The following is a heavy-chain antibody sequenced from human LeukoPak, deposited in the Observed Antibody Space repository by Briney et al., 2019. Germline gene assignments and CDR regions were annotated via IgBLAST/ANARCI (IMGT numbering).Heavy chain of an antibody. CDR3: ARDQRGVGATLRDDAFDI. Sequence: GGSLRLSCAASGFTFSSYSMNWVRQAPGKGLEWVSYISSSGSTIYYADSVKGRFTISRDNAKNSLYLQMNSLRAEDTAVYYCARDQRGVGATLRDDAFDIWGQGTMVTVSS. D-gene: IGHD1-26*01. V-gene: IGHV3-48*04. J-gene: IGHJ3*02. CDR1: GFTFSSYS. CDR2: ISSSGSTI.